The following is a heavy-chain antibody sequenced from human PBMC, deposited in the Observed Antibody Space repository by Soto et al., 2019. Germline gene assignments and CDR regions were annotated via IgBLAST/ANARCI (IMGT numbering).Heavy chain of an antibody. CDR1: GFTFSSYA. CDR3: AKGGRIAVAAAPFDY. D-gene: IGHD6-19*01. V-gene: IGHV3-23*01. CDR2: ISGSGGST. J-gene: IGHJ4*02. Sequence: EVQLLESGGGLVQPGGSLRLSCAASGFTFSSYAMSWVRQAPGKGLEWVSAISGSGGSTYYADSVKGRFTISRDNSKNSLYLQMNRLRAEDTAVYYCAKGGRIAVAAAPFDYWGQGTLVTVSS.